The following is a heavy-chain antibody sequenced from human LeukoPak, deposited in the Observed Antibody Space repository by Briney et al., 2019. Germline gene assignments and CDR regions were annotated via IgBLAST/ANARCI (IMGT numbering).Heavy chain of an antibody. CDR2: ISAYNGNT. Sequence: GASVTVSCKASGYTFTSYGISWVRQAPGQGLEWMGWISAYNGNTNYAQKLQGRVTMTTDTSTSTAYMELRSLRSDDTAAYYCARGADPNLGYCSSTSCYAEFDYWGQGTLVTVSS. CDR1: GYTFTSYG. V-gene: IGHV1-18*01. D-gene: IGHD2-2*01. J-gene: IGHJ4*02. CDR3: ARGADPNLGYCSSTSCYAEFDY.